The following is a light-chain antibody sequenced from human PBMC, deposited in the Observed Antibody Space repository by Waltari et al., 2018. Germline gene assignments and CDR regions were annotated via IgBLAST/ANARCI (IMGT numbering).Light chain of an antibody. Sequence: QSALTQPASVSGSPGQSITISGTGTSSDIGGYDYVSWYQQHPGKAPKLMIYDIIKRPSGVSDRFSGSKSGNTASLTISGLQAEDEADYYCSSYAPSSTVFGGGTKLTVL. CDR3: SSYAPSSTV. CDR2: DII. CDR1: SSDIGGYDY. J-gene: IGLJ2*01. V-gene: IGLV2-14*03.